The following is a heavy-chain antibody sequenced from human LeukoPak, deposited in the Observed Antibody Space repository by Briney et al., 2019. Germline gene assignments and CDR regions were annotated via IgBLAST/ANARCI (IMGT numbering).Heavy chain of an antibody. CDR3: ARNIVVVVAASLSPFDP. Sequence: ASVKVSCKASGGTLSSYAISWVRQAPGQGLEWMGRIIPIFGTANYAQKFQGRVTITTDESTSTAYMELSSLRSEDTAVYYCARNIVVVVAASLSPFDPWGQGTLVTVSS. D-gene: IGHD2-15*01. CDR2: IIPIFGTA. V-gene: IGHV1-69*05. CDR1: GGTLSSYA. J-gene: IGHJ5*02.